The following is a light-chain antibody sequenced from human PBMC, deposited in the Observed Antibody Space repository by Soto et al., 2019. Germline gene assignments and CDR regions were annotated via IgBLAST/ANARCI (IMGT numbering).Light chain of an antibody. CDR2: GTS. J-gene: IGKJ1*01. Sequence: EIVLTQSPGTLSLSPGERATLSCRASQSVSNNYLAWYQQKPGQAPRLLIYGTSTRVTGIPARFSGSGSGTEFTLTISSLQSEDFAVYYCQQRSNWPWTFGQGTKVDIK. V-gene: IGKV3D-20*02. CDR3: QQRSNWPWT. CDR1: QSVSNNY.